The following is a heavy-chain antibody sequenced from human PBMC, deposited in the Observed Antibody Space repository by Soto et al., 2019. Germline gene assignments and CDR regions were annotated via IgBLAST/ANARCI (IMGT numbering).Heavy chain of an antibody. CDR3: TRYSYGASEY. CDR2: IKSKTDGGTT. V-gene: IGHV3-15*01. Sequence: EVQLVESGGGLVKPGGSLRLSCAASGFTVSNAWMSWVRQAPGKGLEWVGRIKSKTDGGTTEYDAPVKGRFTISRDDSKNTLYVQMNSLKTEDTAVYYCTRYSYGASEYWGQGTLVTVSS. J-gene: IGHJ4*02. D-gene: IGHD5-18*01. CDR1: GFTVSNAW.